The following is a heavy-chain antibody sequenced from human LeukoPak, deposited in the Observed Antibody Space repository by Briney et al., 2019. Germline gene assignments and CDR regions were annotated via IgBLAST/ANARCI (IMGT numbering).Heavy chain of an antibody. CDR2: MFNGRST. CDR1: GGSMSSGNYH. J-gene: IGHJ3*02. CDR3: AIRNFGNGFHI. V-gene: IGHV4-61*02. D-gene: IGHD3-9*01. Sequence: NSSDTLSLTCTLSGGSMSSGNYHWTWIRQPAGKGLEWIGRMFNGRSTNYNPSLKSRATISQDTSKNQFSLDLTSVTAADTAVDYCAIRNFGNGFHIWGQGTLVTVSS.